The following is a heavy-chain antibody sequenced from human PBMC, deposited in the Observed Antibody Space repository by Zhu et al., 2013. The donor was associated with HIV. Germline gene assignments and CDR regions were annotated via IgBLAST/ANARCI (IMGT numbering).Heavy chain of an antibody. CDR2: ISGYNGNT. J-gene: IGHJ6*03. Sequence: QVQVEQSGAELRKPRASVKVSCKTSGYKFTENHVHWVRQAPGQGLEWMGWISGYNGNTNYAQKLQGRVTMTTDTSTSTAYMELRSLRSDDTAVYYCARDPALTTARPNYYYYMDVWGKGTTVTVSS. V-gene: IGHV1-18*01. CDR3: ARDPALTTARPNYYYYMDV. CDR1: GYKFTENH. D-gene: IGHD6-6*01.